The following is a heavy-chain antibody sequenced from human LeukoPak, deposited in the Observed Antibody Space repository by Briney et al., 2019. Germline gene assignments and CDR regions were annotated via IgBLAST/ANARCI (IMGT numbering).Heavy chain of an antibody. Sequence: GESLRLSCAASGFTFSSYSMTWVRQAPGKGLEWVSSITSSSSYIYYADSVKGRFTISRDNAKNSPYLQMNSLRAEDTAVYYCAREHSATYFDYWGQGTLVTVSS. CDR1: GFTFSSYS. D-gene: IGHD1-26*01. V-gene: IGHV3-21*01. J-gene: IGHJ4*02. CDR2: ITSSSSYI. CDR3: AREHSATYFDY.